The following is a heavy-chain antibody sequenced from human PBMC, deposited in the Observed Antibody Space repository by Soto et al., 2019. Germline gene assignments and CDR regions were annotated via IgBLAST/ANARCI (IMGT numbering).Heavy chain of an antibody. D-gene: IGHD4-4*01. CDR2: INYSGNT. CDR1: GDSVTSINFY. Sequence: PSETLSLTCTVSGDSVTSINFYWSWIRQSPGKSLEWLGFINYSGNTNYNPPLRSRVTISVDTPGNQFTLTLSSVTAADTAVYFCARTYCTTTACQAHGIDVWGQGTTVTVSS. V-gene: IGHV4-61*01. J-gene: IGHJ6*02. CDR3: ARTYCTTTACQAHGIDV.